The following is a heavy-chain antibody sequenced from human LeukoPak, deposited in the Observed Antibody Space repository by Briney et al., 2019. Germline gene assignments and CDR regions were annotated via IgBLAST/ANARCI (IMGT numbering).Heavy chain of an antibody. CDR2: ISGSGGST. D-gene: IGHD3-22*01. CDR3: AKSGVVSPLYFDY. CDR1: GFTFSSYA. V-gene: IGHV3-23*01. J-gene: IGHJ4*02. Sequence: GGSLRLSCGASGFTFSSYAMSWVRQAPGKGLEWVSAISGSGGSTYYADPVKGRFAISRDNSKNTLYLQMNSMRAEDTAVYYCAKSGVVSPLYFDYWGQGTLVTVSS.